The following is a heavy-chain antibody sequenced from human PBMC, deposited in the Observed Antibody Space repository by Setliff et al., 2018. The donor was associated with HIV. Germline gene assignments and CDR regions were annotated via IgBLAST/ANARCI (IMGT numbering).Heavy chain of an antibody. CDR3: ATCRHRPSNWFDP. CDR1: GGSVSSPSYY. J-gene: IGHJ5*02. Sequence: LTCAVSGGSVSSPSYYWGWIRQPPGKGLEWIGSVYNSGITFKNPSLKSRVSISVDRSGNQFSLRLTPVTAADTAVYYCATCRHRPSNWFDPWGQGTVVTVSS. CDR2: VYNSGIT. V-gene: IGHV4-39*07.